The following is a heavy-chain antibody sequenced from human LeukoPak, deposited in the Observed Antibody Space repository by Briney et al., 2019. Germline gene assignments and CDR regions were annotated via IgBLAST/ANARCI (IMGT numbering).Heavy chain of an antibody. CDR1: GGSISSYY. Sequence: SETLSLTCTVSGGSISSYYWSWIRQPAGKGLEWIGRIYTSGSANYNPSLKGRVTLSLDTSKNQFSLNLSSVTAADKAVYYCAREVVVVVPAATVWFDPWGQGTLVTVSS. CDR3: AREVVVVVPAATVWFDP. J-gene: IGHJ5*02. D-gene: IGHD2-2*01. V-gene: IGHV4-4*07. CDR2: IYTSGSA.